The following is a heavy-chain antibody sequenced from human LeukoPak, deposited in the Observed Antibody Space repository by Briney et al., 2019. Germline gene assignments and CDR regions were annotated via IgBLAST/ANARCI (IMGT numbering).Heavy chain of an antibody. CDR1: GGSISSSSYY. CDR3: ARLRITGTTAHFDY. V-gene: IGHV4-39*01. CDR2: IYYSGST. Sequence: PSETLSLTCTVSGGSISSSSYYWGWIRQPPGKGLEGIGSIYYSGSTYYNPSLKSRVTISVDTYKNQFSLKLSSVTAADTAVYYCARLRITGTTAHFDYWGQGTLVTVSS. D-gene: IGHD1-14*01. J-gene: IGHJ4*02.